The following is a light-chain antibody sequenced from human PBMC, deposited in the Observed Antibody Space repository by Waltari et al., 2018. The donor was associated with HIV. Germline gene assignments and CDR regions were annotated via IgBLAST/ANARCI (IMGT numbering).Light chain of an antibody. CDR2: DAS. CDR1: QDISNF. J-gene: IGKJ4*01. V-gene: IGKV1-33*01. Sequence: DIQMTQSPSSLSASVGDRVTITCQASQDISNFLSWYQQKLGKAPKLLISDASSLETGVPSRFSGSGSGTDFAFTISSLQPEDIATYYCQQYHDLPLTFGGGTKVEIK. CDR3: QQYHDLPLT.